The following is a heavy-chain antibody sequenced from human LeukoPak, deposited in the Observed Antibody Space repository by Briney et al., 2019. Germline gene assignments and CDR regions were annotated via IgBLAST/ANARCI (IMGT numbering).Heavy chain of an antibody. CDR1: GYTFTGYY. CDR3: TRWHYDILTGYNGYDAFDI. D-gene: IGHD3-9*01. CDR2: INPNSGDT. V-gene: IGHV1-2*04. J-gene: IGHJ3*02. Sequence: ASVKVSCKASGYTFTGYYMYWVRQAPGQGLEWMGWINPNSGDTNYAQKFQGWVTMTRDTSISTAYMELSSLRSEDTAVYYCTRWHYDILTGYNGYDAFDIWGQGTMVTVSS.